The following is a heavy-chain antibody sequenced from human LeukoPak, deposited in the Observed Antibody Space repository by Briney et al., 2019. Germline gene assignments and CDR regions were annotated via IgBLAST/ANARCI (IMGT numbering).Heavy chain of an antibody. J-gene: IGHJ4*02. CDR2: INPNSGGT. CDR1: GYTFTGYY. D-gene: IGHD3-10*01. Sequence: ASVKVSCKASGYTFTGYYMHWVRQAPGQGLEWMGWINPNSGGTNYAQKFQGWVTMTRDTSISTAYMELSRLRSDDTAVYYCARDYYYGSGSYYNLDYWGQGTLVTVSS. CDR3: ARDYYYGSGSYYNLDY. V-gene: IGHV1-2*04.